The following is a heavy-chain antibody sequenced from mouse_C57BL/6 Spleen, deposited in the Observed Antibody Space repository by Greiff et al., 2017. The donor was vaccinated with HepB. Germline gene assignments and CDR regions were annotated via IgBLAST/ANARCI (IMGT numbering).Heavy chain of an antibody. D-gene: IGHD2-1*01. Sequence: VQLQQPGAELVMPGASVKLSCKASGYTFTSYWMHWVKQRPGQGLEWIGEIDPSDSYTNYNQKFKGKSTLTVDKSSSTAYMQLSSLTSEDSAVYYCARSTMAPWFAYWGQGTLVTVSA. V-gene: IGHV1-69*01. CDR1: GYTFTSYW. J-gene: IGHJ3*01. CDR2: IDPSDSYT. CDR3: ARSTMAPWFAY.